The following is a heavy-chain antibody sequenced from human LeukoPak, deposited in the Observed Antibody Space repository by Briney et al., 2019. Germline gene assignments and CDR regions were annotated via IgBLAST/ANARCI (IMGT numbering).Heavy chain of an antibody. D-gene: IGHD5-18*01. J-gene: IGHJ4*02. CDR3: ARESGYNYGSGY. Sequence: GGSLRLSCAASGFTFSNYAMSWVRQAPGKGLEWVSAISGSGDNTYYADSVKGRFTVSRDNSKNTLYVQMKSLRAEDTAVYYCARESGYNYGSGYWGQGTLVTVSS. V-gene: IGHV3-23*01. CDR1: GFTFSNYA. CDR2: ISGSGDNT.